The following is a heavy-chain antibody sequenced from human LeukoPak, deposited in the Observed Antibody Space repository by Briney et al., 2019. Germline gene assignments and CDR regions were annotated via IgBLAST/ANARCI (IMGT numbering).Heavy chain of an antibody. J-gene: IGHJ5*02. D-gene: IGHD6-6*01. V-gene: IGHV1-69*13. CDR3: ARDREISARTGGWFDP. Sequence: ASVKVSCKVAGGTINNFAISWVRQAPGQGLEWMGGLSPVLATYAQKFQGRVTITADESTDTVYMELGSLTSEDTATYFCARDREISARTGGWFDPWGQGTLVTVSS. CDR2: LSPVLA. CDR1: GGTINNFA.